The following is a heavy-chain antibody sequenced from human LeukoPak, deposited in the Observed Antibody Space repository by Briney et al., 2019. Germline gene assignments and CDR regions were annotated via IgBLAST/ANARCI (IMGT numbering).Heavy chain of an antibody. CDR3: AREVVYYDSSARGGFDP. CDR2: ISSSSSYI. CDR1: GFTFSSYS. Sequence: GGSLRLSCAASGFTFSSYSMNWVRQAPGKGLEWVSSISSSSSYIYYADSVKGRFTISRDNAKNSLYLQMNSLRAEDTAVYYCAREVVYYDSSARGGFDPWGQGTLVTVSS. J-gene: IGHJ5*02. V-gene: IGHV3-21*01. D-gene: IGHD3-22*01.